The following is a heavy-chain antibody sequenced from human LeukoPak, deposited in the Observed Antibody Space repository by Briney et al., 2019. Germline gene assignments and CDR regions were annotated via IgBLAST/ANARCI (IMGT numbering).Heavy chain of an antibody. CDR2: INWNGGST. CDR1: GFTFDDYG. D-gene: IGHD3-10*01. V-gene: IGHV3-20*04. J-gene: IGHJ6*03. Sequence: PGGSLRLSCAASGFTFDDYGMSWVRQAPGKGLEWVSGINWNGGSTGYADSVKGRFTISRDNAKNSLYLQMNSLRVEDTALYYCARCHGSGMLYYMDLWGKGTTVTVSS. CDR3: ARCHGSGMLYYMDL.